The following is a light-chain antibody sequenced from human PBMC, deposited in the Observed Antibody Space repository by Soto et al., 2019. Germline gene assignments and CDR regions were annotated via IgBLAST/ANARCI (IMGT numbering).Light chain of an antibody. J-gene: IGKJ1*01. CDR2: GAS. CDR3: QQYNNWPRT. Sequence: EIMMTQSPATLSVSPGERATLSCWASQSVSSNLAWYQQKPGQAPRLLIYGASTRATGIPARFSGSGSGTEFTLTIPSLQSEDFALYYCQQYNNWPRTFGQGTKVEIK. CDR1: QSVSSN. V-gene: IGKV3-15*01.